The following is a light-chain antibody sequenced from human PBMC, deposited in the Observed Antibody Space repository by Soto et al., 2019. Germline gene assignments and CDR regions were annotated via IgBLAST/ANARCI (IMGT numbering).Light chain of an antibody. CDR1: SSDVGGYNY. Sequence: QSALTQPASVSGSPGQSITISCTGTSSDVGGYNYVSWYQQHPGKAPKLLIYEVSHRPSGVSYRFSGSKSANTASLTISGLQAEDEADYYCSSYTSSRTPIFGGGTQLTVL. CDR2: EVS. V-gene: IGLV2-14*01. J-gene: IGLJ2*01. CDR3: SSYTSSRTPI.